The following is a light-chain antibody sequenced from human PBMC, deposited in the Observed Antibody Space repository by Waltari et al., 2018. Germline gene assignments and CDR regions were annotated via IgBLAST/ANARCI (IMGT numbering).Light chain of an antibody. J-gene: IGLJ1*01. Sequence: QSVLTQAPSVSGAPGQRVTISCTGSSSNIGAGYDVHWYQQLPGTAPKLLIYGNNMRPSGVPDRFSGSKSGPSASLAITGLQAEDEADYYCQSYDSSLSSYVFGTGTKVTVL. CDR3: QSYDSSLSSYV. CDR2: GNN. CDR1: SSNIGAGYD. V-gene: IGLV1-40*01.